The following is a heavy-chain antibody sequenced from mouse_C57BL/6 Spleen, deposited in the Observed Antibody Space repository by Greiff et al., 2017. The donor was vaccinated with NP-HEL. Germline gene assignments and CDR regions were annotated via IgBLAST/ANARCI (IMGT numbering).Heavy chain of an antibody. V-gene: IGHV1-74*01. CDR1: GYTFTSYW. J-gene: IGHJ1*03. D-gene: IGHD1-1*01. CDR2: IHPSDSDT. CDR3: AGSDYYGSSVWYFDV. Sequence: VQLQQPGTELVKPGASVKLSCKASGYTFTSYWMHWVKQRPGQGLEWIGRIHPSDSDTNYNQKFKGKATLTVDKSSSTAYMQLSSLTSEDSAVYYCAGSDYYGSSVWYFDVWGTGTTVTVSS.